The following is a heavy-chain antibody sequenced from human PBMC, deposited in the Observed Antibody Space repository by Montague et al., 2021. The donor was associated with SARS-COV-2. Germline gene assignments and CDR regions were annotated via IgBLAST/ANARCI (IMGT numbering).Heavy chain of an antibody. D-gene: IGHD3-10*01. Sequence: SLRLSCAASGFTFSSYWMSWVRQAPGKGLEWVANIKQDGSEKYYVDSVKVRFTISRDNAPHSLYLQLNSLRAEDTAVYYCARGPKLNYYGSGSYYNRKSHYYYYCGMDVWGQGTTVTVSS. CDR2: IKQDGSEK. V-gene: IGHV3-7*01. CDR1: GFTFSSYW. CDR3: ARGPKLNYYGSGSYYNRKSHYYYYCGMDV. J-gene: IGHJ6*02.